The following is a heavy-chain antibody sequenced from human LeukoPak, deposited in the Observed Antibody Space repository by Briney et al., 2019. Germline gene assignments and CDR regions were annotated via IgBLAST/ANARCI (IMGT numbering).Heavy chain of an antibody. V-gene: IGHV1-69*13. CDR3: ASNTPDYYDSSGYYRLPDY. CDR1: GYTFTSYY. Sequence: GASVKVSCKASGYTFTSYYMHWVRQAPGQGLEWMGGIIPIFGTANYAQKFQGRVTITADESTSTAYMELSSLRSEDTAVYYCASNTPDYYDSSGYYRLPDYWGQGTLVTVSS. J-gene: IGHJ4*02. CDR2: IIPIFGTA. D-gene: IGHD3-22*01.